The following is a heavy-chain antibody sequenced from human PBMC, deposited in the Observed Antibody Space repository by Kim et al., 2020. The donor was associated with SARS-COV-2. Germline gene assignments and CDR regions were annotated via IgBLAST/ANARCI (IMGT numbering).Heavy chain of an antibody. D-gene: IGHD2-15*01. V-gene: IGHV1-46*01. CDR3: ARAPYYGGSHDAFDI. Sequence: QKFQGRVTMTRDTSTSTVYMELSSLRSEDTAVYYCARAPYYGGSHDAFDIWGQGTMVTVSS. J-gene: IGHJ3*02.